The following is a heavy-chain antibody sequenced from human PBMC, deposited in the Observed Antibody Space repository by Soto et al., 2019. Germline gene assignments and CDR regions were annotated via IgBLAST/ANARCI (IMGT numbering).Heavy chain of an antibody. Sequence: QVQLVESGGGVVQPGRSLRLSCAASGFTFSSYGMHWVRQAPGKGLEWVAVISYDGSNKYYADSVKGRFTISRDNSKNTLYLQMNSLRGEDTAVYYCAKDSGLGVGATNYFDYWGQGTLVTVSS. J-gene: IGHJ4*02. CDR3: AKDSGLGVGATNYFDY. CDR2: ISYDGSNK. V-gene: IGHV3-30*18. CDR1: GFTFSSYG. D-gene: IGHD1-26*01.